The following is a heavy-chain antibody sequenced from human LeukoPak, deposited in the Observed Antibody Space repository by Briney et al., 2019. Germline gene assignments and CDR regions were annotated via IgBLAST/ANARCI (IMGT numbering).Heavy chain of an antibody. V-gene: IGHV3-33*01. D-gene: IGHD6-13*01. CDR3: ARPYSSSWYDLGFDY. Sequence: GGPLRLSCAASGFTFSSYGMPWVRQAPGKGLEWVAVIWYDGSNKYYADSVKGRFTISRDNSKNTLYLQMNSLRAEDTAVYYCARPYSSSWYDLGFDYWGQGTLVTVSS. CDR1: GFTFSSYG. CDR2: IWYDGSNK. J-gene: IGHJ4*02.